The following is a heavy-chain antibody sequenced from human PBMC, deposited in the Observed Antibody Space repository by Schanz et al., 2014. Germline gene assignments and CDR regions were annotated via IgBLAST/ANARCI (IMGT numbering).Heavy chain of an antibody. CDR2: IKLDGSEK. D-gene: IGHD1-26*01. Sequence: QLVESGGGVVQPGGSLRLSCAASGFTFSTYCMSWVRQAPGEGLVWVANIKLDGSEKYYVDSVKGRFTISRDNAKNSLYLQMNSLTAEDTAVYYCAKYGTGKGVSFEYWGQGTLVTVSS. V-gene: IGHV3-7*01. CDR1: GFTFSTYC. CDR3: AKYGTGKGVSFEY. J-gene: IGHJ4*02.